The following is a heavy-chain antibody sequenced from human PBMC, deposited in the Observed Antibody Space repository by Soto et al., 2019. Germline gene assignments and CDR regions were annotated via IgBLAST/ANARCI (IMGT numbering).Heavy chain of an antibody. CDR2: IYYSGST. V-gene: IGHV4-30-4*01. Sequence: PSETLSLTCTVSGGSISSGDYYWSWIRQPPGKGLEWIGYIYYSGSTYYNPSLKSRVTISVDTSKNQFSLKLSSVTAEDTAVYYCARGRSVYGDYLIYWGQGTLVTVSS. CDR3: ARGRSVYGDYLIY. CDR1: GGSISSGDYY. D-gene: IGHD4-17*01. J-gene: IGHJ4*02.